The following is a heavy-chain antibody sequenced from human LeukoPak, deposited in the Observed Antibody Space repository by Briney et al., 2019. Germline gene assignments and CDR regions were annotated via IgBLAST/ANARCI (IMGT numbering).Heavy chain of an antibody. CDR2: INTDGSST. CDR1: GFTFSSYSSYW. Sequence: GGSLRLSCVASGFTFSSYSSYWMNWVRQAPGKGLVWVSRINTDGSSTNYADSVKGRFTISRDNAKNTLYLQVNSLRAEDTALYYCAREGNTGSYPDYWGQGTLVTVS. J-gene: IGHJ4*02. V-gene: IGHV3-74*01. CDR3: AREGNTGSYPDY. D-gene: IGHD1-26*01.